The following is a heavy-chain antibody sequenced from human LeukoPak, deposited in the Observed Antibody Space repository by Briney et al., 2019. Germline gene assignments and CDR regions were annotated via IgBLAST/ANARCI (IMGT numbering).Heavy chain of an antibody. Sequence: GASVKVSCKASGYTFTGYYMHWVRQAPGQGLEWMGWIDPNSGGTNYAQKFQGRVTMTRDTSISTAYMELSRLRSDDTAVYYCARAVVSLLHAFDIWGQGTMVTVSS. CDR3: ARAVVSLLHAFDI. CDR2: IDPNSGGT. D-gene: IGHD2-15*01. CDR1: GYTFTGYY. J-gene: IGHJ3*02. V-gene: IGHV1-2*02.